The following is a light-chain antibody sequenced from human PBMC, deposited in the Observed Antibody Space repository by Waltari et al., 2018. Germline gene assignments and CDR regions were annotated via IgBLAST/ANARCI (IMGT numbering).Light chain of an antibody. CDR2: EVN. V-gene: IGLV2-14*01. J-gene: IGLJ2*01. CDR1: SDDVGSYNY. Sequence: QSALTQPASVSGSPGQSITISCPGTSDDVGSYNYFSWYHQHPGLAPKLIIYEVNNRPFGISSRFSGSKSGNTASLTISGLQADDESHYYCTSYRSSSTPVVFGGGTKLTVL. CDR3: TSYRSSSTPVV.